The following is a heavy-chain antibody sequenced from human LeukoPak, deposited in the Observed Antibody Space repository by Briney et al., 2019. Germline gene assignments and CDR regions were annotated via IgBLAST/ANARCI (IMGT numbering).Heavy chain of an antibody. CDR2: FSGSGDNT. J-gene: IGHJ4*02. V-gene: IGHV3-23*01. D-gene: IGHD3-22*01. CDR1: EFPFSGYA. CDR3: ARGSYYDSSGSFYFDY. Sequence: GGPLSLSCAASEFPFSGYAISWVRKPPGRGLKGVSGFSGSGDNTYYADSVKGRFTISRDNSKNTLYVQVNSLGTEDTAAYYCARGSYYDSSGSFYFDYWGQGTLVTVSS.